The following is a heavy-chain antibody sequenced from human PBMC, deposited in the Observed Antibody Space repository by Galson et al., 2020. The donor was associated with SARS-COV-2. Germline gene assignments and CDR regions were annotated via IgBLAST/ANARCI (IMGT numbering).Heavy chain of an antibody. CDR3: ARDSGQWLVLRNFDY. CDR1: GFTFSSYA. V-gene: IGHV3-30*04. D-gene: IGHD6-19*01. J-gene: IGHJ4*02. CDR2: ISYDGSNK. Sequence: GESLKISCAASGFTFSSYAMHWVRQAPGKGLEWVAVISYDGSNKYYADSVKGRFTISRDNSKNTLYLQMNSLRAEDTAVYYCARDSGQWLVLRNFDYWGQGTLVTVSS.